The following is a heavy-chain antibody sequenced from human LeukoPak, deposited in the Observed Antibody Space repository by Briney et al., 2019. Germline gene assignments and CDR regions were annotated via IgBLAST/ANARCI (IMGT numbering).Heavy chain of an antibody. D-gene: IGHD3-16*02. CDR1: GGSFSGYY. J-gene: IGHJ4*02. V-gene: IGHV4-34*01. Sequence: PSETLSLTCAVYGGSFSGYYWSWIRQPPGKGLEWIGEINHSGSTNYNPSLKSRVTISVDTSKNQLSLKLSSVTAADTAVYYCARHRDYDYIWGSYRPPRDWGQGTLVTVSS. CDR3: ARHRDYDYIWGSYRPPRD. CDR2: INHSGST.